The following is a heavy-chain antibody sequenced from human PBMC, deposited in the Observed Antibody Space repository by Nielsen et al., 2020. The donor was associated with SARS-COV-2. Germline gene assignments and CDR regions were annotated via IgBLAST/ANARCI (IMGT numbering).Heavy chain of an antibody. V-gene: IGHV4-34*01. CDR1: GGSFSGYY. CDR3: ARQGYSYGPA. J-gene: IGHJ4*02. Sequence: SETLSLTCAVYGGSFSGYYWSWIRQPPGKGLDWIGEINHSGSTNYNPSLKSRVTISVDTSKNQFSLKLSSVTAADTAVYYCARQGYSYGPAWGQGTLVTVSS. D-gene: IGHD5-18*01. CDR2: INHSGST.